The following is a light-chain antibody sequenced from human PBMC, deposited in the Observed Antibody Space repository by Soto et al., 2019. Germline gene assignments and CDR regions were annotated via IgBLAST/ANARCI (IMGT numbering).Light chain of an antibody. Sequence: QSALTQPASVSGSPGQSITISCTGTSSDVGGYNYVSWYQQHPGKAPKLMIYDVSNRPSGVSNRFSGSKSGNTASLTISGLQAEDEADYYCSSYTSSSTLEYVLGTGTKVTVL. V-gene: IGLV2-14*01. CDR3: SSYTSSSTLEYV. CDR1: SSDVGGYNY. CDR2: DVS. J-gene: IGLJ1*01.